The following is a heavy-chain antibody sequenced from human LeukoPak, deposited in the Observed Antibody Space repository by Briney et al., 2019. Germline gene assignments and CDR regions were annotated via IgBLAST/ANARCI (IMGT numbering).Heavy chain of an antibody. D-gene: IGHD4-17*01. CDR2: IRYDGSNK. Sequence: GGSLRLSCAASGFTFSSYGMHWVRQAPGKGLEWVAFIRYDGSNKYYADSVKGRFTISRDNSKNTLYLQMNSLRAEDTAVYYCARGWNDYGDVRDAFDIWGQGTMVTVSS. CDR1: GFTFSSYG. J-gene: IGHJ3*02. CDR3: ARGWNDYGDVRDAFDI. V-gene: IGHV3-30*02.